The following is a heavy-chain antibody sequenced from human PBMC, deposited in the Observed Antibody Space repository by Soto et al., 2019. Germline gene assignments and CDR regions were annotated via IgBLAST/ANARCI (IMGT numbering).Heavy chain of an antibody. CDR3: ARRNWNYPAFDI. V-gene: IGHV3-23*01. CDR1: GFTFSSYA. Sequence: GGSLRLSCAASGFTFSSYAMSWVRQAPGKGLEWVSGISGSGGRTYYADSVKGRFTISRDNSKNTLYLQMNSLRVEDTAVYYCARRNWNYPAFDIWGQETMVTV. CDR2: ISGSGGRT. D-gene: IGHD1-7*01. J-gene: IGHJ3*02.